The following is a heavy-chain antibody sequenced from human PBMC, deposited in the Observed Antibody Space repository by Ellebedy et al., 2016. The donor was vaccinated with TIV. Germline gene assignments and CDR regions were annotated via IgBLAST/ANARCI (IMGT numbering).Heavy chain of an antibody. CDR2: IYTDDST. D-gene: IGHD3-10*02. V-gene: IGHV3-66*01. Sequence: GESLKISCAASKFTVSYNYMNWVRQAPGKGPEWVSGIYTDDSTYYADSVKGRFTISRDNSKNTLYLQMNSLRTEDTAVYYCARATFYDVDLSGWYFDLWGRGTPVTVSS. J-gene: IGHJ2*01. CDR1: KFTVSYNY. CDR3: ARATFYDVDLSGWYFDL.